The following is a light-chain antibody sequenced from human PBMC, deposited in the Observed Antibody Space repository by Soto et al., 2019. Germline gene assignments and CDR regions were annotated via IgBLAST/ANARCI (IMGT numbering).Light chain of an antibody. CDR2: DVT. V-gene: IGLV2-14*03. J-gene: IGLJ1*01. CDR1: SSDVGGYDY. Sequence: QSALTQPASVSGSPGQSVTISCTGTSSDVGGYDYVSWYQQNPGKAPKLLIYDVTNRPSGVSNRFSGSKSGNTASLTISGLQAEDESDYYCSLYTTSSTQVFGTGTKVTVL. CDR3: SLYTTSSTQV.